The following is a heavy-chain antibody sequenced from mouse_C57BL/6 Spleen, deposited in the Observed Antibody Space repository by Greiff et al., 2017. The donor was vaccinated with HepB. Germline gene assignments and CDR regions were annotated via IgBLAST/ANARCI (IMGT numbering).Heavy chain of an antibody. Sequence: EVKLEESGGGLVKPGGSLKLSCAASGFTFSDYGMHWVRQAPEKGLEWVAYISSGSSTIYYADTVKGRFTISRDNAKNTLFLQMTSLRSEDTAMYYCARGGLRFPMYYWGQGTSVTVSS. CDR3: ARGGLRFPMYY. V-gene: IGHV5-17*01. J-gene: IGHJ4*01. CDR2: ISSGSSTI. CDR1: GFTFSDYG. D-gene: IGHD2-4*01.